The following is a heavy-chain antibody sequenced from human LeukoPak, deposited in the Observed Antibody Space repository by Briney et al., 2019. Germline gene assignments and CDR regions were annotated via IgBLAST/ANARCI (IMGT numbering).Heavy chain of an antibody. CDR2: IYPGDSDT. J-gene: IGHJ4*02. D-gene: IGHD2-15*01. V-gene: IGHV5-51*01. CDR3: ARLMTVVVALDQ. CDR1: GYKFTSYW. Sequence: GESLKISCKGSGYKFTSYWIGWVRQMPGKGLEWMGIIYPGDSDTRYSPSFQGQVTISVDKSISTAYLQWSNLKASDTAMYYCARLMTVVVALDQWGQGTLVTVSS.